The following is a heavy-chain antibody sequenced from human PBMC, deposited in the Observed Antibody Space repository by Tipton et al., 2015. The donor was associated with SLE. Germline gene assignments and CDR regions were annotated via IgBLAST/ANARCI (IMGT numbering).Heavy chain of an antibody. J-gene: IGHJ2*01. Sequence: TLSLTCTVSGGSISSYYWSWIRQPPGKGLEWIGRVYTITGTTYNPSLKSRVTLSSDTSKNQFSLKLSSVTAADTAVYYCARELLSPMTTVHWYFDLWGRGTLVTVSS. CDR1: GGSISSYY. V-gene: IGHV4-4*07. CDR3: ARELLSPMTTVHWYFDL. CDR2: VYTITGT. D-gene: IGHD4-11*01.